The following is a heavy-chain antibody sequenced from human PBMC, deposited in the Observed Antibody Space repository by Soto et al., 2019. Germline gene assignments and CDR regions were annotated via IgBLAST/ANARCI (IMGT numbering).Heavy chain of an antibody. CDR3: ARGPEDSDVPRWDY. D-gene: IGHD1-26*01. Sequence: QVQLMQSGAEVRKPGASVRLSCETSGYNFNQYYIHWVRQAPGQGLEWMGITNLSGGTTEYAHKFRGRVTVTGDTSTKTAYMELRSLRSEDTAMYFCARGPEDSDVPRWDYLGQGTLVTVSS. CDR2: TNLSGGTT. CDR1: GYNFNQYY. J-gene: IGHJ4*02. V-gene: IGHV1-46*02.